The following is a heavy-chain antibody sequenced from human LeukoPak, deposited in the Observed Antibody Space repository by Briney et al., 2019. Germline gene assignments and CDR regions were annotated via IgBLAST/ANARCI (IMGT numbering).Heavy chain of an antibody. CDR1: GGSISSYY. CDR3: ARILTGYGSSYYYYGMDV. CDR2: IYYSGST. J-gene: IGHJ6*02. D-gene: IGHD3-9*01. V-gene: IGHV4-59*08. Sequence: SETLSLTCTVSGGSISSYYWSWIRQPPGKGLEWIGYIYYSGSTNYNPSLKSRVTISVDTSKNQFSLKLSSVTAADTAVYYCARILTGYGSSYYYYGMDVWGQGTTVTVSS.